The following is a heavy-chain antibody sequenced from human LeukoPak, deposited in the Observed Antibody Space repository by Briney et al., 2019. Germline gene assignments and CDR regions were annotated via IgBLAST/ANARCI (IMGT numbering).Heavy chain of an antibody. CDR1: GFTFSSYW. CDR3: ARGDRASSSIYYFYMDV. J-gene: IGHJ6*03. CDR2: INSDGSST. V-gene: IGHV3-74*01. Sequence: GGSLRLSWAASGFTFSSYWMHWVRQAPGKGLVWVSRINSDGSSTSYADSVKGRFTISRDNAKNTLYLQMNSLRAEDTAVYFCARGDRASSSIYYFYMDVWGKGTTVTVSS. D-gene: IGHD6-6*01.